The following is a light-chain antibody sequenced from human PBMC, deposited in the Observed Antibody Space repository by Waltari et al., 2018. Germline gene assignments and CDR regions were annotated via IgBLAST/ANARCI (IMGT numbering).Light chain of an antibody. CDR3: SSYASSK. V-gene: IGLV2-14*01. Sequence: QSALTQPASVSGSPGQTITISCTGTSSYIDGHNYFSWYQQHPGKAPKLMIYDVVKRPSGVSNRFSGSKSGNTASLTISGLQAEDDAIYYCSSYASSKFGGGTKLTVL. CDR1: SSYIDGHNY. J-gene: IGLJ2*01. CDR2: DVV.